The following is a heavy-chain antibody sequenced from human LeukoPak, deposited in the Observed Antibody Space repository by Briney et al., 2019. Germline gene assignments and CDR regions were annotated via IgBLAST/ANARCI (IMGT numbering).Heavy chain of an antibody. CDR3: ARDRSSSWYPAQFRNYYYMDV. D-gene: IGHD6-13*01. CDR1: DFTFSNYW. Sequence: GGSLRLSCAASDFTFSNYWMSWVRQAPGKGLEWVANIKQDGSEKYYVDSVKGRFTISRDNAKNSLYLQMNSLRAEDTAVYYCARDRSSSWYPAQFRNYYYMDVWGKGTTVTVSS. CDR2: IKQDGSEK. J-gene: IGHJ6*03. V-gene: IGHV3-7*01.